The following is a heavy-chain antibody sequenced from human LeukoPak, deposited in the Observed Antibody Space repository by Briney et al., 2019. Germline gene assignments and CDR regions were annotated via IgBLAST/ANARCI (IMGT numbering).Heavy chain of an antibody. J-gene: IGHJ5*02. CDR1: GFTFSSYS. D-gene: IGHD5-12*01. V-gene: IGHV3-48*01. CDR2: ISGTGNII. Sequence: GGSLRLSCAASGFTFSSYSMNWVRQAPGKGLEWVSYISGTGNIIYSADSVKGRFTISRDNAKNSLFLQMNSLRVEDTAVYYCARDGKSRHSGGFAPWGQGTLVTVSS. CDR3: ARDGKSRHSGGFAP.